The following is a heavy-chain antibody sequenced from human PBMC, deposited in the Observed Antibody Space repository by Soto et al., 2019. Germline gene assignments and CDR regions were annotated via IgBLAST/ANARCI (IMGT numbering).Heavy chain of an antibody. Sequence: ASVKVSCKASGYTFSSYAIHWARQVPGQGLEWMGWIHAGNGNTKYSQSFQGRVTISRDTSATTAYMELNSLRSEDTAVYYCARGVALLDYWGLGTLVPVST. CDR3: ARGVALLDY. J-gene: IGHJ4*02. CDR2: IHAGNGNT. D-gene: IGHD2-15*01. CDR1: GYTFSSYA. V-gene: IGHV1-3*01.